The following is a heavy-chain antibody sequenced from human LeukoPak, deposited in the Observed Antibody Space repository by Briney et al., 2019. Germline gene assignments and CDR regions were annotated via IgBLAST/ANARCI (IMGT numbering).Heavy chain of an antibody. CDR1: GGSISSGDYY. J-gene: IGHJ4*02. CDR2: IYYSGST. CDR3: ARIENGVIDY. V-gene: IGHV4-30-4*08. D-gene: IGHD3-16*02. Sequence: PLETLSLTCTVSGGSISSGDYYWSWIRQPPGKGLEWIGYIYYSGSTYYNPSLKSRVTISVDTSKNQFSLKLSSVTATDTAVYYCARIENGVIDYWGQGTLVTVSS.